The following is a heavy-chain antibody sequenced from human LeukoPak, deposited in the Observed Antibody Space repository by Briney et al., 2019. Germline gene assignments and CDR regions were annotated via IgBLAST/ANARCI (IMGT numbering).Heavy chain of an antibody. Sequence: GASVKVSCKASGGTFSSYTISWVRQAPGQGLEWMGRIIPILGIANYAQKFQRRVTITADKSTSTAYMELSSLRSEDTAVYYCARGTVTFGFDYWGQGTLVTVSS. CDR2: IIPILGIA. J-gene: IGHJ4*02. V-gene: IGHV1-69*02. CDR1: GGTFSSYT. CDR3: ARGTVTFGFDY. D-gene: IGHD4-17*01.